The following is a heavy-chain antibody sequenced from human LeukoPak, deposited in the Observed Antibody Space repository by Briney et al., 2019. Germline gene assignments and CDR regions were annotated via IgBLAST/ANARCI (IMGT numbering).Heavy chain of an antibody. CDR2: IYYSGST. J-gene: IGHJ4*02. CDR3: ARAEIIGEFDY. CDR1: GGSISSYY. Sequence: SETLSLTCTVSGGSISSYYWSWIRQPPGKGLEWIGYIYYSGSTNYNPSLKSRVTISVDTSMNQLSLKLSSVTAADTAVYYCARAEIIGEFDYWGQGTLVTVSS. V-gene: IGHV4-59*01. D-gene: IGHD7-27*01.